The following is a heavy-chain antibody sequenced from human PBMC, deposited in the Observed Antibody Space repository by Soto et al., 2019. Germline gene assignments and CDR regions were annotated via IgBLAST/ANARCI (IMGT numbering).Heavy chain of an antibody. CDR3: ARMRAGVTRFNWFDP. J-gene: IGHJ5*02. Sequence: EVQLVESGGGLVKPGGSLRLSCAASGFTFSSYSMNWVRQAPGKGLEWVSSISSSSSYIYYADSVKGRFTISRDNAKNSLYLQRNSLRAEDTAVYYCARMRAGVTRFNWFDPWGQGTLVTVSS. V-gene: IGHV3-21*01. CDR2: ISSSSSYI. CDR1: GFTFSSYS. D-gene: IGHD3-10*01.